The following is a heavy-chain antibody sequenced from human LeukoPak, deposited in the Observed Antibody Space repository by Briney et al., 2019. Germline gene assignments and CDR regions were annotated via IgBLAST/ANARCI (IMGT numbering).Heavy chain of an antibody. D-gene: IGHD3-3*01. CDR2: ISPITSTK. V-gene: IGHV3-48*04. CDR3: ARESDKHHDFWSGYLALDY. CDR1: GFTFSSYS. J-gene: IGHJ4*02. Sequence: GGSLSLSCAASGFTFSSYSMNWVRQTPVKELEWVSYISPITSTKYYADSVEGRFTISRDDARNSLSLQMNSLRAEDTAVYYCARESDKHHDFWSGYLALDYWGQGTLVTVSS.